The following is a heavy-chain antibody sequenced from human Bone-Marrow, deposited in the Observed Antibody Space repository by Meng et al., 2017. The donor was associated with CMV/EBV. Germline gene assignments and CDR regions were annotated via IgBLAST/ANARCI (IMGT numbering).Heavy chain of an antibody. Sequence: SVKVSCKASGDTFSSYTISWVRQAPGQGLEWMGRIIPILGIANYAQKFQGRVTITADKSTSTAYMELSSLRSEDTAVYYCARDHSRGWRGFPDYGMDVWGQGTTVTVSS. J-gene: IGHJ6*02. CDR2: IIPILGIA. CDR1: GDTFSSYT. V-gene: IGHV1-69*04. D-gene: IGHD6-19*01. CDR3: ARDHSRGWRGFPDYGMDV.